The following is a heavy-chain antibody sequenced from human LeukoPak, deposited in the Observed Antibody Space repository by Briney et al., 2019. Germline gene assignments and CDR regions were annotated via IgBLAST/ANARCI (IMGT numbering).Heavy chain of an antibody. J-gene: IGHJ3*02. Sequence: TGGSLRLSCAASGFTFSSYAMSWVRQAPGKGLEWVSAISGSGGSTYYADSVKGRFTISRDNSKNTLYLQMNSLRAEDTAVYYCAKDVVGATKMPNAFDIWGQGTMVTVSS. V-gene: IGHV3-23*01. D-gene: IGHD1-26*01. CDR3: AKDVVGATKMPNAFDI. CDR1: GFTFSSYA. CDR2: ISGSGGST.